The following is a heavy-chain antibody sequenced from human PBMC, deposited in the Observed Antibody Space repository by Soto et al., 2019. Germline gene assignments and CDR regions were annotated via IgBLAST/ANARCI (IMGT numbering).Heavy chain of an antibody. CDR3: ARDWRRMIVGATQAFDI. CDR1: GLTFSSYG. CDR2: IWYDGSNK. J-gene: IGHJ3*02. V-gene: IGHV3-33*01. Sequence: PGWSLRLSCAASGLTFSSYGMHWVRQAPGKGLEWVAVIWYDGSNKYYADSVKGRFTISRDNSKNTLYLQMNSLRAEDTAVYYCARDWRRMIVGATQAFDIWGQGKMVTVSS. D-gene: IGHD1-26*01.